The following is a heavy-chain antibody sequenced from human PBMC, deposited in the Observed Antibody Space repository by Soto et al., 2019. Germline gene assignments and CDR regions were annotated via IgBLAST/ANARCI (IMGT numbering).Heavy chain of an antibody. V-gene: IGHV4-31*03. Sequence: QVQLQESGPGLVKPSQTLSLTCIVSGGSISSGGYYWTWIRQHPGKGPEWIGYISYSGNTYYNPSLRSRVTISVDTSKNQLSLDLSSVTAADTAVYYCARRWPASDVFDIWGQGTTVTVSS. CDR2: ISYSGNT. CDR3: ARRWPASDVFDI. J-gene: IGHJ3*02. D-gene: IGHD2-15*01. CDR1: GGSISSGGYY.